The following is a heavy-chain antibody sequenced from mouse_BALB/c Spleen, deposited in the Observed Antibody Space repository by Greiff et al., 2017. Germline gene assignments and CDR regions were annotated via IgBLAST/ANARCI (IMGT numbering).Heavy chain of an antibody. J-gene: IGHJ1*01. CDR2: ISSGGSYT. D-gene: IGHD2-1*01. CDR3: ARHYGKDWYFDV. Sequence: EVKLVESGGGLVKPGGSLKLSCAASGFTFSSYTMSWVRQTPEKRLEWVATISSGGSYTYYPDSVKGRFTISRDNAKNTLYLQMSSLKSEDTAMYYCARHYGKDWYFDVWGAGTTVTVSS. V-gene: IGHV5-6-4*01. CDR1: GFTFSSYT.